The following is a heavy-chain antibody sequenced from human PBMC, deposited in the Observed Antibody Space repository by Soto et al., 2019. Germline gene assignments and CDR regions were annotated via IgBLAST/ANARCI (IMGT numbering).Heavy chain of an antibody. CDR3: ARLWGIAAAGSEYFQH. CDR1: GYSFTSYW. CDR2: IYPGDSDT. Sequence: GESLKISCKGSGYSFTSYWIGWVRQMPVKGLEWMGIIYPGDSDTRYSPSFQGQVTISADKSISTAYLQWSSLKASDTAMYYCARLWGIAAAGSEYFQHWGQGTLVTVS. V-gene: IGHV5-51*01. J-gene: IGHJ1*01. D-gene: IGHD6-13*01.